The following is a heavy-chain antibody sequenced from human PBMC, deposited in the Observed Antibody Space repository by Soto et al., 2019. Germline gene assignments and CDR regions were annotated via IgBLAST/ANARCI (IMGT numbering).Heavy chain of an antibody. CDR2: ISGSGDST. CDR3: AKGVPGIAVAGTGYFQH. Sequence: GGSLRLSCAASGFPFISHAMSWVRQAPGKGLEWVSGISGSGDSTYYADSVKGRFTISRDNSKNTLYLQMNSLRAEDTAVYYCAKGVPGIAVAGTGYFQHWGQGTLVTVSS. V-gene: IGHV3-23*01. CDR1: GFPFISHA. D-gene: IGHD6-19*01. J-gene: IGHJ1*01.